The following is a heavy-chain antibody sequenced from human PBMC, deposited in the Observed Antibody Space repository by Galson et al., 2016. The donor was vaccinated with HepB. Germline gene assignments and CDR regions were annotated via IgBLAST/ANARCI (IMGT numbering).Heavy chain of an antibody. D-gene: IGHD3-3*01. CDR1: GFTFSDYY. CDR2: ISSSGSTI. J-gene: IGHJ6*02. V-gene: IGHV3-11*04. Sequence: SLRLSCAASGFTFSDYYMSWIRQAPGKGLEWVSYISSSGSTIYYADSVKGRFTISRDNAKNSLYLQMNSLRDEDTAVYYCARDRVSGDFWSGYYTGIGMDVWGQGTTVTVSS. CDR3: ARDRVSGDFWSGYYTGIGMDV.